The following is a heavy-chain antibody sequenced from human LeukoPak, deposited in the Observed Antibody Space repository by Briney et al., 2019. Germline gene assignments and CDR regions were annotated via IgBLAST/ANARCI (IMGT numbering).Heavy chain of an antibody. CDR2: ISGSGGYT. D-gene: IGHD2-15*01. CDR3: AKQLGYCSDGSCYFPY. CDR1: GFTFSSYA. J-gene: IGHJ4*02. V-gene: IGHV3-23*01. Sequence: PGGSLRLSCAASGFTFSSYAMSWVRQAPGKGLEWVSAISGSGGYTYYADSVQGRFTISRDNSESTLCLQMNSLRAEDTAVYYCAKQLGYCSDGSCYFPYWGQGTLVTVSS.